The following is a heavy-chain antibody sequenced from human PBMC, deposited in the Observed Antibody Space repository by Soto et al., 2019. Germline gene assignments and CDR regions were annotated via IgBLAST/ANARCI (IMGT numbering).Heavy chain of an antibody. CDR3: ARVWERTVTTGNYYCGMHX. Sequence: GSLRLSCAAYRFTFSSYAMSCVRQAPGRGLDWVSTISRSGGSAYFADSVKGPFTISRDNSKNALYLQMNSLRAEDTAVYYAARVWERTVTTGNYYCGMHXWGQGTTVTVS. J-gene: IGHJ6*02. CDR1: RFTFSSYA. V-gene: IGHV3-23*01. CDR2: ISRSGGSA. D-gene: IGHD4-17*01.